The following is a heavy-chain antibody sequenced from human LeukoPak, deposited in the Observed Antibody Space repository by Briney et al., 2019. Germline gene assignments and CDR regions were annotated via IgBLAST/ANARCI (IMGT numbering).Heavy chain of an antibody. D-gene: IGHD2/OR15-2a*01. CDR1: GGSISSYF. Sequence: PSETLPLTCSVSGGSISSYFWSWIRQPPGKGLEWIGHIYYRGSTDYNPSLKSRVTISVDASKNQFSLRLNSVTAADTAMYYCARTTWPRRESDYWGQGTLVTVSS. V-gene: IGHV4-59*01. CDR2: IYYRGST. CDR3: ARTTWPRRESDY. J-gene: IGHJ4*02.